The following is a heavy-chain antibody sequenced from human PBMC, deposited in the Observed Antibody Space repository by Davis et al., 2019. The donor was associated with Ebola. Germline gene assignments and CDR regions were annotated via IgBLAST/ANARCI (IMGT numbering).Heavy chain of an antibody. Sequence: GESLKISCAASGFTFSSYGMHWVRQAPGKGLEWVAVIWYDGSNKYYADSVKGRFTISRDNSKNTLYLQMNSLRAEDTAVYYCARSLRFLEWLFVRMDVWGQGTTVTVSS. J-gene: IGHJ6*02. CDR1: GFTFSSYG. V-gene: IGHV3-33*01. CDR2: IWYDGSNK. CDR3: ARSLRFLEWLFVRMDV. D-gene: IGHD3-3*01.